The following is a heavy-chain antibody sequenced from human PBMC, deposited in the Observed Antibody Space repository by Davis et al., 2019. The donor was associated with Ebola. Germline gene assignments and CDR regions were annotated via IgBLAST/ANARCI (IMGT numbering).Heavy chain of an antibody. CDR2: INPNSGGT. J-gene: IGHJ4*02. V-gene: IGHV1-2*06. D-gene: IGHD3-22*01. Sequence: AASVKVSCKASGYTFTGYYMHWVRQAPGQGLEWMGRINPNSGGTNYAQKFQDRVTMTRDTSISTAYMELSRLGSDDTAVYYCARGLEDTMIVVVMSLYDYWGQGTLVTVSS. CDR3: ARGLEDTMIVVVMSLYDY. CDR1: GYTFTGYY.